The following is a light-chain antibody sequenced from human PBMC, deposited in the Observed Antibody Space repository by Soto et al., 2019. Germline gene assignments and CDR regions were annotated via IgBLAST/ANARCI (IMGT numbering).Light chain of an antibody. CDR2: DVT. CDR3: TSFTSGSTPYV. CDR1: SNDVGGFNY. J-gene: IGLJ1*01. V-gene: IGLV2-14*03. Sequence: QSALTQPASVSGSPGQSITISCTGTSNDVGGFNYVSWYQQLPGKAPKLVIYDVTHRTSGVSERFSGSRSGNTASLTISGLQAEDEADYYCTSFTSGSTPYVLGTGTKLTVL.